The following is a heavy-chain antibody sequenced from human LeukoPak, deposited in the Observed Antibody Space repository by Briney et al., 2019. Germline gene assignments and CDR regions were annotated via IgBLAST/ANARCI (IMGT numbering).Heavy chain of an antibody. CDR2: IYSGGST. V-gene: IGHV3-66*01. J-gene: IGHJ4*02. CDR3: ARGGADYYGSGSYPIDY. CDR1: GFAVSSNY. Sequence: GGSLRLSCAASGFAVSSNYMSWVRQAPGKGLEWVSVIYSGGSTYYADSVKGRFTISRDNSKNTLYLQMNSLRAEDTAVYYCARGGADYYGSGSYPIDYWGQGTLVTVSS. D-gene: IGHD3-10*01.